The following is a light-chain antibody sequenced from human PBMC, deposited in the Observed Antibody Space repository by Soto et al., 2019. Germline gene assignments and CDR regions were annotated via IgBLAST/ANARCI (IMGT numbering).Light chain of an antibody. J-gene: IGKJ4*01. Sequence: DIVMTQTPVSSPVTLGQPASISCRSSQSLVHSDGNTYLSWLQQRPGQPPRLLIYKISNRFSGDXDXXCGGGAGTDYERTISRGDAEDVGFYYCLQAGQFPVTFGGGAKVEVK. CDR1: QSLVHSDGNTY. CDR3: LQAGQFPVT. CDR2: KIS. V-gene: IGKV2-24*01.